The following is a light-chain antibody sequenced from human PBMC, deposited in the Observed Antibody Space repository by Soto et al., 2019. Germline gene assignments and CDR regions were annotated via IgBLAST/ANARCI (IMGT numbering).Light chain of an antibody. J-gene: IGKJ1*01. V-gene: IGKV1-39*01. Sequence: DPQRTQSASSMSASVEDRVTVTCRASQGIGRYLDWYQQRPGKAPKRLISTAFSLQSGVPSKFSGSGSGTDFTLAISSLQPEDSATYYCQHRYNTPRTFGQGTKVDI. CDR2: TAF. CDR3: QHRYNTPRT. CDR1: QGIGRY.